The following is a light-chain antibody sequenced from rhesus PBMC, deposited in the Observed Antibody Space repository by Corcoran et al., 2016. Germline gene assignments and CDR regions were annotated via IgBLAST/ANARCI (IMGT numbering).Light chain of an antibody. CDR2: ASS. CDR3: KQHNSYPLT. V-gene: IGKV1-33*02. J-gene: IGKJ4*01. CDR1: QGISSW. Sequence: DIQMTQSPSSLSASVGDRVTITCQASQGISSWLAWYQQKPGKAPQLLIYASSILQTGVPSRFSGRGDGTVFTLAISSLPPEDCATYFCKQHNSYPLTFGGGTKVEI.